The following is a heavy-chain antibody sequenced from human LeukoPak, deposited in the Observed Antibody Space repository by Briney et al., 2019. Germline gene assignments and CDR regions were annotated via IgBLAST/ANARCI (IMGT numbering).Heavy chain of an antibody. D-gene: IGHD1-26*01. J-gene: IGHJ4*02. CDR2: ISGDGERT. V-gene: IGHV3-23*01. CDR1: GFTFSSFV. CDR3: ARDSSFARSGCYPPPFDY. Sequence: PGGSLRLSCAASGFTFSSFVVTWVRQAPGKGLERDSSISGDGERTYYADSVKGRFTISRDNSKNTLYLQMNSLRAEDTAVYYCARDSSFARSGCYPPPFDYWGQGTLVTVSS.